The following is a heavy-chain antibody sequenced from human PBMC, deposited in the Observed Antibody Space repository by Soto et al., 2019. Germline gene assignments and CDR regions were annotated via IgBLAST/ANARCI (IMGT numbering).Heavy chain of an antibody. J-gene: IGHJ4*02. D-gene: IGHD1-26*01. Sequence: GGSLRLSCAASGFTFSSYAMHWVRQAPGKGLEWVAVISYDGSSKYYADSVKGRFTISRDNSKNTLYLQMNSLRAEDTAVYYCARGPPSSGSYDYWGQGTLVTVYS. V-gene: IGHV3-30-3*01. CDR1: GFTFSSYA. CDR2: ISYDGSSK. CDR3: ARGPPSSGSYDY.